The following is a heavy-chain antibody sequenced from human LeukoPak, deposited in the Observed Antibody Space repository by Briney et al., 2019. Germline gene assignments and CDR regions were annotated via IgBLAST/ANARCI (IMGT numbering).Heavy chain of an antibody. CDR1: GYTFTTYG. CDR3: ARGGGYCSSTSCYSDY. CDR2: ISTDNGDT. J-gene: IGHJ4*02. D-gene: IGHD2-2*01. Sequence: ASVKVSCKSTGYTFTTYGITWVRQAPGQGLEWMGWISTDNGDTNYAQKLQGRVTMTTDTSTSTAYMELRSLRSDDTAVYYCARGGGYCSSTSCYSDYWGQGTPVTVSS. V-gene: IGHV1-18*01.